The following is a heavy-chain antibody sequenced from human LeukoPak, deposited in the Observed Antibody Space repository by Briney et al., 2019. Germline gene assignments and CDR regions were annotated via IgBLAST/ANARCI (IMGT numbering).Heavy chain of an antibody. J-gene: IGHJ4*02. V-gene: IGHV3-21*01. CDR2: ISSSSSYI. CDR3: ASIVVVVAAAGYQDY. CDR1: GFTFSSYS. Sequence: GGSLRLSCAASGFTFSSYSMNWVRQAPGKGLEWVSSISSSSSYIYYADSVKGRFTIPRDNAKNSLYLQMNSLRAEDTAVYYCASIVVVVAAAGYQDYWGQGTLVTVSS. D-gene: IGHD2-15*01.